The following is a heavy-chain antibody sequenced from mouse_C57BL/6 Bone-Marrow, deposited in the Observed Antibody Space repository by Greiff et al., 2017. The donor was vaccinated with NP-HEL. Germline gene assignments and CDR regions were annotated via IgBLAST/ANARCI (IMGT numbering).Heavy chain of an antibody. CDR3: ERDITAVVDAYAMDY. CDR2: IHPNSGST. J-gene: IGHJ4*01. Sequence: QVQLKQSGAELVKPGASVKLSCKASGYTFTSYWMHWVKQRPGHGLWWIGMIHPNSGSTNYNEKFKSKATLTVDNSSSTSYMQLSSLTSEDSAVYYCERDITAVVDAYAMDYWGQGTSVTVSS. CDR1: GYTFTSYW. D-gene: IGHD1-1*01. V-gene: IGHV1-64*01.